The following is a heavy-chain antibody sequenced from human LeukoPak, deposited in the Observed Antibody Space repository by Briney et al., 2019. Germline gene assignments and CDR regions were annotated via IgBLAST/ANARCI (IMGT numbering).Heavy chain of an antibody. CDR2: ISGSGVNT. V-gene: IGHV3-23*01. CDR1: GFTFRNYA. CDR3: AKGTLGYCSGGSCYSGY. J-gene: IGHJ4*02. D-gene: IGHD2-15*01. Sequence: GGSLRLSCAASGFTFRNYAMNWVRQAPGKGLEWVSSISGSGVNTYYADSVKGRFTVSRDNSKNTLYLQMSSLRAEDTAVYYCAKGTLGYCSGGSCYSGYWGQGTLVTVSS.